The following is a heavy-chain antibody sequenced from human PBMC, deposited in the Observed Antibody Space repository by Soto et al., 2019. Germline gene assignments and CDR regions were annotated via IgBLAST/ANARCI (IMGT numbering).Heavy chain of an antibody. J-gene: IGHJ3*01. CDR3: ARRGSR. Sequence: PGGSLRLSCAASAFTFSSSEMYWVRQAPGKGLEWISYIHPGGQTIFYAESVKGRFTISRDNAKHSVYLQMNSLRAEDTAVYYCARRGSRWGRGTKVTVSS. D-gene: IGHD2-15*01. V-gene: IGHV3-48*03. CDR1: AFTFSSSE. CDR2: IHPGGQTI.